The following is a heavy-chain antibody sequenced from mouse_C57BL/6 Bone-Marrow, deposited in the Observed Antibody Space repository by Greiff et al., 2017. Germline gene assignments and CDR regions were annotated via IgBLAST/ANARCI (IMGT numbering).Heavy chain of an antibody. V-gene: IGHV1-9*01. D-gene: IGHD1-1*01. Sequence: VQRVESGAELMKPGASVKLSCKATGYTFTGYWIEWVKQRPGHGLEWIGEILPGSGSTNYNEKFKGKATFTADTSSNTAYMQLSSLTTEDSAIYYCARLGYYYGSSYGYWYFDVWGTGTTVTVSS. CDR2: ILPGSGST. CDR1: GYTFTGYW. CDR3: ARLGYYYGSSYGYWYFDV. J-gene: IGHJ1*03.